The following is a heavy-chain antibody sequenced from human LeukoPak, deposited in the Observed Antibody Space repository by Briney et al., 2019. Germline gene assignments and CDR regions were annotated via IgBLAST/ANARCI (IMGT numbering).Heavy chain of an antibody. CDR1: GFIFSDFS. Sequence: GGSLRLSCAVSGFIFSDFSMSWVRQAPGKGLEWVAKMNEYGSEIFYVGSVKGRFTISRDNSKNTLYLQMNSLRAEDTAVYYCAKPARTDYADYWGQGTLVTVSS. V-gene: IGHV3-7*03. CDR3: AKPARTDYADY. J-gene: IGHJ4*02. CDR2: MNEYGSEI. D-gene: IGHD1-14*01.